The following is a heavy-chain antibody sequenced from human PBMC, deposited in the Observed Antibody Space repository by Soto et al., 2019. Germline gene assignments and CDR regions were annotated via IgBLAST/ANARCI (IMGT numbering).Heavy chain of an antibody. CDR3: ARRLRFLEWLLPPNHSYYYGMDV. CDR1: GGTFSSYA. CDR2: IIPISGTA. J-gene: IGHJ6*02. D-gene: IGHD3-3*01. V-gene: IGHV1-69*01. Sequence: QVQLVQSGAEVKKPGSSVKVSCKASGGTFSSYAISWVRQAPGQGLEWMGGIIPISGTANYAQKFQGRVTITADESTSTAYLGLSSLRCEDTAVYYCARRLRFLEWLLPPNHSYYYGMDVWGRGTTVTVSS.